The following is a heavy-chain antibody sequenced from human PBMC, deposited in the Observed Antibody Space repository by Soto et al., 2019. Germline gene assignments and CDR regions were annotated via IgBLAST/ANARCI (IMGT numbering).Heavy chain of an antibody. V-gene: IGHV4-59*11. J-gene: IGHJ6*03. CDR2: IYHTGST. CDR1: GGSISSHY. CDR3: ARGLQTSYYYYDYMDV. Sequence: QVQLQESGPGLVKPSETLSLTCTVSGGSISSHYWNWIRQPPGKGLEWIGYIYHTGSTNYNPSLKSRVTISVDTSKNQFSLTVSSATAADTAVYFCARGLQTSYYYYDYMDVWCKWTTVTVSS.